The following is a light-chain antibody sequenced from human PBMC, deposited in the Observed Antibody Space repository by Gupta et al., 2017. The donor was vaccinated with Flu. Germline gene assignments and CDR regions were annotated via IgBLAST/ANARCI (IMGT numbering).Light chain of an antibody. V-gene: IGLV3-21*04. CDR1: NIESKG. CDR2: NDS. CDR3: EWWDSNDETNCV. Sequence: KTARCTGGGNNIESKGVKWYQQKPAEAPGMVIYNDSDRPSGISDRFSGSNSGNTATLTISRVEAGDEADYYCEWWDSNDETNCVFGSGTKVTVL. J-gene: IGLJ1*01.